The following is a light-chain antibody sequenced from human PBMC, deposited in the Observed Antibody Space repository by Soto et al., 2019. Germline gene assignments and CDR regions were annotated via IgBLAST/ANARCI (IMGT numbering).Light chain of an antibody. CDR1: QSVSTY. V-gene: IGKV3-11*01. J-gene: IGKJ2*01. CDR2: DAS. CDR3: QQRSNWPRT. Sequence: EIVLTQSPATLSLSPGERATLSCRASQSVSTYLAWYQQKPGQAPRLLIYDASNRATGTRARFSGSGSGTDFTLTISSLESEDFAVYYCQQRSNWPRTFGQGTKLEIK.